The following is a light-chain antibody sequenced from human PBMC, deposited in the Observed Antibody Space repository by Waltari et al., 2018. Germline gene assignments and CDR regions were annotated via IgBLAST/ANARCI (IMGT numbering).Light chain of an antibody. CDR1: SWHSSNV. J-gene: IGLJ3*02. V-gene: IGLV4-69*01. CDR3: QTGGHGTWV. Sequence: QLVLPPSPSASASLRATVKPTCTLSSWHSSNVIACLQQQPERCPRYLMKVNSDGSHSKGDKSPDRFSGSSSGTEHYLTISSLQSEDEADYDCQTGGHGTWVFGGGTKLTVL. CDR2: VNSDGSH.